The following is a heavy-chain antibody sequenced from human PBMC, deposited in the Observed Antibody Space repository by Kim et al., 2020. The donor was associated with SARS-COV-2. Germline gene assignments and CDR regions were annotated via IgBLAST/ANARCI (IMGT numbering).Heavy chain of an antibody. CDR2: ISSSSSTI. Sequence: GGSLRLSCAASGFTFSSYSMNWVRQAPGKGLEWVSYISSSSSTIYYADSVKGRFTISRDNAKNSLYLQMNSLRDEDTAVYYCAREKGRDSLYYYYGMDVWGQGTTVTVSS. CDR1: GFTFSSYS. V-gene: IGHV3-48*02. J-gene: IGHJ6*02. CDR3: AREKGRDSLYYYYGMDV.